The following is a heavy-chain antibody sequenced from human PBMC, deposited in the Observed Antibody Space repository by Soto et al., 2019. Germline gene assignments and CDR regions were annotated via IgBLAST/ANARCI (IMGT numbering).Heavy chain of an antibody. J-gene: IGHJ4*02. D-gene: IGHD3-10*01. CDR3: TRGPRPISTGTGAY. CDR1: GFIFKMYW. V-gene: IGHV3-74*01. Sequence: CAASGFIFKMYWMHWVRQSPGKGLVWISRIYNDGTYSDYADSVRGRFTISRDNVNDTLYLQMNNLRAEDSGLYYCTRGPRPISTGTGAYWGQGTQVTVSS. CDR2: IYNDGTYS.